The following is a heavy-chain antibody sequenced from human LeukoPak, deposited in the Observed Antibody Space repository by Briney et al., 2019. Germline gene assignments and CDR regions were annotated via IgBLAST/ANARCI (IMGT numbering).Heavy chain of an antibody. CDR1: GFTFSSKTYW. V-gene: IGHV3-74*01. CDR3: ARHTTDRPNLIDH. J-gene: IGHJ4*02. D-gene: IGHD6-6*01. CDR2: IDYDGTST. Sequence: GGSLRLSCAASGFTFSSKTYWMHWVRQAPGKGLVWVSRIDYDGTSTNYAGSVKGRFTISRDNARDTLYLQMNSLRAEDTAVYYCARHTTDRPNLIDHWGQGTLVTVSS.